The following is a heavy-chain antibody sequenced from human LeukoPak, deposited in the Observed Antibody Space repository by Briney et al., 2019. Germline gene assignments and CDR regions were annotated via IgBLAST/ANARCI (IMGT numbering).Heavy chain of an antibody. CDR2: ISYEGSNK. J-gene: IGHJ6*03. V-gene: IGHV3-30*18. Sequence: PGGSLRLSCAASGFTFTTYGMTWVRQAPGKGLEWVAVISYEGSNKYYADSVKGRFTISRDNSKNTLYLQMNSLRAEDTAVYYCAKEVPYYYYMDVWGKGTTVTISS. CDR1: GFTFTTYG. CDR3: AKEVPYYYYMDV.